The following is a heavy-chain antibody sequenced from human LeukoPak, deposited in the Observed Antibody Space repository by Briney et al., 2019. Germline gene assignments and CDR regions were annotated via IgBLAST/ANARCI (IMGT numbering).Heavy chain of an antibody. CDR2: INPNSGGT. J-gene: IGHJ4*02. D-gene: IGHD3-10*01. CDR3: AREAFPGSYYFDH. CDR1: GYTFTGYY. Sequence: ASVKVSCKASGYTFTGYYMHWVRQAPGQGLEWMGWINPNSGGTNYAQKFQGRVTMTRDTSISTAYMELSRLRSDDTAVYYCAREAFPGSYYFDHWGQGTLVTVSS. V-gene: IGHV1-2*02.